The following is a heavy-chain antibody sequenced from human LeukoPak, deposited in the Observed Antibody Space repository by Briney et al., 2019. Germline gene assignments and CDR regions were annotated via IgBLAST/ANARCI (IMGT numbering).Heavy chain of an antibody. CDR1: GGSFSGYY. CDR2: INHSGST. J-gene: IGHJ6*02. CDR3: ARGKRWYSSGWYDPYYYYYYGMDV. Sequence: SETLSLTCAVYGGSFSGYYWSWIRQPPGKGLEWIGEINHSGSTNYNPSLKSRVTISVDTSKNQFSLKLSSVTAADTAVYYCARGKRWYSSGWYDPYYYYYYGMDVWGQGTTVTVSS. V-gene: IGHV4-34*01. D-gene: IGHD6-19*01.